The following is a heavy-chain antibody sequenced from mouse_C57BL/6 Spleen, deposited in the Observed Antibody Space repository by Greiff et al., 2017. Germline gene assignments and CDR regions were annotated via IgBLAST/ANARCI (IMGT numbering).Heavy chain of an antibody. CDR3: TTRWLPFAY. Sequence: VQLKQSGAELVRPGASVKLSCTASGFNIKDDYMHWVKQRPEQGLEWIGWIDPENGDTEYASKFQGKATITADTSSNTAYLQLSSLTSEDTAVYYCTTRWLPFAYWGQGTLVTVSA. CDR1: GFNIKDDY. V-gene: IGHV14-4*01. CDR2: IDPENGDT. J-gene: IGHJ3*01. D-gene: IGHD2-3*01.